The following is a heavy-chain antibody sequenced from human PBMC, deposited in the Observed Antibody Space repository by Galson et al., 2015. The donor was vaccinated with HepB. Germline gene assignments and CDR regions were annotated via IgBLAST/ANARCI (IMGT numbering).Heavy chain of an antibody. D-gene: IGHD5-18*01. J-gene: IGHJ5*01. CDR3: AKGYGLFDS. Sequence: CAASGFAFDTHAMSWVRQAPGRGLEWISGISGNGDSTFYADSVKGRFTVSRDISNNMLYLQMNSLRAEDAGLYFCAKGYGLFDSWGQGILVTVSS. CDR1: GFAFDTHA. V-gene: IGHV3-23*01. CDR2: ISGNGDST.